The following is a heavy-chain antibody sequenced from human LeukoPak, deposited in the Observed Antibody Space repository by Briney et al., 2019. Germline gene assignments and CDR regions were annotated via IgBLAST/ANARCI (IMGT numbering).Heavy chain of an antibody. V-gene: IGHV1-58*02. Sequence: PWASVKVSCKASGFTFTSSAMQWVRQARGQRLEWIGWIVVGSGNTNYAQKFRERVTITRDMSTSTAYMELSSLRSEDTAVYYCAADLSSSWYGYNWFDPWGQGTLVTVSS. CDR2: IVVGSGNT. J-gene: IGHJ5*02. D-gene: IGHD6-13*01. CDR1: GFTFTSSA. CDR3: AADLSSSWYGYNWFDP.